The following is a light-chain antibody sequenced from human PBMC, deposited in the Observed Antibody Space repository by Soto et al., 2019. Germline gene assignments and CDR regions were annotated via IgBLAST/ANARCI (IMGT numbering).Light chain of an antibody. J-gene: IGKJ5*01. Sequence: ELVLTQSPATLSVSPGERATLSCRASQSVSSNLAWYQQKHGQAPRLLVYGASTRATGTPARFSGSGSGTEFTLTISSLQSEDFAVYYCQQYDNWPPITFGQGTRLEIK. CDR3: QQYDNWPPIT. CDR1: QSVSSN. CDR2: GAS. V-gene: IGKV3-15*01.